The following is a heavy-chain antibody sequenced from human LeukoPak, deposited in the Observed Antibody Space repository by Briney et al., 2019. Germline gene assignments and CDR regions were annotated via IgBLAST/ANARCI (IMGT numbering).Heavy chain of an antibody. D-gene: IGHD1-26*01. CDR3: ARLLSGSYGP. Sequence: SETLSLTCTVSGGSISSGGYYWSWIRQPPGKGLEWIGYIYHSGSTYYNPSLKSRVTISVDRSKNQFSLKLSSVTAADTAVYYCARLLSGSYGPWGRGTLVTVSS. CDR1: GGSISSGGYY. J-gene: IGHJ4*02. V-gene: IGHV4-30-2*01. CDR2: IYHSGST.